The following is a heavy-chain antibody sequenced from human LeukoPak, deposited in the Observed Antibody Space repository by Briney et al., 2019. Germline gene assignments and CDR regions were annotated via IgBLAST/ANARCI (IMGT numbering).Heavy chain of an antibody. CDR3: VRVFVDDSGYYNYYFDP. CDR1: GGTFSSYA. D-gene: IGHD3-22*01. J-gene: IGHJ5*02. CDR2: IIPIFGTA. Sequence: ASVKVSCKASGGTFSSYAISWVRQAPGQGLEWMGGIIPIFGTANYAQKFQGRVTMTRNTSIRTAYLELSSLRSEDTAVYYCVRVFVDDSGYYNYYFDPWGQGTLVTVSS. V-gene: IGHV1-69*05.